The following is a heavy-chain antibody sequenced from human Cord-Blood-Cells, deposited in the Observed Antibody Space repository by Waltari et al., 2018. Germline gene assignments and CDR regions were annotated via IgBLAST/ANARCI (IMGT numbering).Heavy chain of an antibody. V-gene: IGHV4-34*01. CDR2: IKRSGRT. Sequence: QVQLQQWGAGLLKPSETLSLTCAVYGGSFSGYYWSWIRQPPGQGLGWTGEIKRSGRTNYTPPLGVGVTISVDTSKNQFSLELSSVSAADTPVYYCARGPGGFDYWGQGTLVTVSS. J-gene: IGHJ4*02. CDR3: ARGPGGFDY. CDR1: GGSFSGYY. D-gene: IGHD3-16*01.